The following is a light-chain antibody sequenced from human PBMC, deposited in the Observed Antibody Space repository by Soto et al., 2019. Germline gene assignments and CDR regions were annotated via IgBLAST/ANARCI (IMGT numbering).Light chain of an antibody. CDR2: GAS. Sequence: EIVMTQSPATLSVSPGERATLSCRASQSVSSNLAWYQQKPGQAPRLLIYGASTRASGIPDRFSGGGSGTDFTLTISRLEPEDFAVYYCQQFGSYPLTFGGGTKVDI. CDR1: QSVSSN. J-gene: IGKJ4*01. CDR3: QQFGSYPLT. V-gene: IGKV3-20*01.